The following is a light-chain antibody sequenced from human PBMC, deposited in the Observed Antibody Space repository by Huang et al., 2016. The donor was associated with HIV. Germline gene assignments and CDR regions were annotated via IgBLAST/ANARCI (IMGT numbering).Light chain of an antibody. CDR2: GAS. CDR1: QGITGN. V-gene: IGKV3-15*01. CDR3: QQYNAWPSTWT. Sequence: EIVLTQSPGTLSLSPGETATLSCRASQGITGNFAWYQRGLGPPPRLLIDGASTRATNIPGRFSGSGSGTDVTLTITSLRSEDSAVYYCQQYNAWPSTWTFGQGTRMEIK. J-gene: IGKJ1*01.